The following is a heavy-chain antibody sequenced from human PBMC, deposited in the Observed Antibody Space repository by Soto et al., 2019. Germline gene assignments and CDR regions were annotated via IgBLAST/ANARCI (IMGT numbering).Heavy chain of an antibody. CDR2: IKSKTDGGTT. V-gene: IGHV3-15*01. Sequence: GGSLRLSCAASGFTFSNAWMSWVRQAPGKGLEWVGRIKSKTDGGTTDYAAPVKGRFTISRDDSKNTLYLQMNSLKTEDTAVYYCTTIPELLEYDYIWGSYAYWGQGTLVTVSS. D-gene: IGHD3-16*01. J-gene: IGHJ4*02. CDR3: TTIPELLEYDYIWGSYAY. CDR1: GFTFSNAW.